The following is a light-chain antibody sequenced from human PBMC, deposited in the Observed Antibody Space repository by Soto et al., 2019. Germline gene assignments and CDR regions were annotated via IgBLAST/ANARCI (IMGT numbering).Light chain of an antibody. CDR3: QQYYSHPGT. J-gene: IGKJ5*01. V-gene: IGKV4-1*01. Sequence: DIVMTQSPDSLAVSLGERATINCKSSQSVLYSSNNKNYLAWYQQKPGQPPKLLIYWASTRESGVPDRFSDSGSGTDFTLTISSLQAEHVAVYYCQQYYSHPGTFGQGTRLEI. CDR1: QSVLYSSNNKNY. CDR2: WAS.